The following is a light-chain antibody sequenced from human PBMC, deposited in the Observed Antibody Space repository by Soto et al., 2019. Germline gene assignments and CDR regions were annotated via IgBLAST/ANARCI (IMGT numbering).Light chain of an antibody. V-gene: IGKV3-11*01. CDR2: DVS. Sequence: EIVLTQSPATLSLSPGERATLSCRASQSVTSYLAWYQQKPGQAPRILIYDVSNRASGIPDRLSGSGSETDLTLTISRLEPEDFAVYYCQQRSDWPLTCGQGTRLEIK. J-gene: IGKJ5*01. CDR3: QQRSDWPLT. CDR1: QSVTSY.